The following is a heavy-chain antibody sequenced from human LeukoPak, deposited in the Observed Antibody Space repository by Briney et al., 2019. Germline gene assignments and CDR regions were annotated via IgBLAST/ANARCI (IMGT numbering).Heavy chain of an antibody. CDR2: IYDSGST. J-gene: IGHJ4*02. V-gene: IGHV4-59*01. D-gene: IGHD3-9*01. CDR1: GGSISSYY. Sequence: ASETLPLTCTVSGGSISSYYWSWIRQPPGKGLEWVGYIYDSGSTSYNPSLKSRVTISVDTSKNQFSLKVTSVTAADTAVYYCARSKDILTGYCFDYWGQGTLVTVSS. CDR3: ARSKDILTGYCFDY.